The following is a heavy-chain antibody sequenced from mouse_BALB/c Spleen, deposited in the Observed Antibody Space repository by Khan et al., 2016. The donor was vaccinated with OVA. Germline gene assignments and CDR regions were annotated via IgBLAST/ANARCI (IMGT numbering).Heavy chain of an antibody. CDR1: GFTFSSYI. CDR3: ARHGNYVSFDY. V-gene: IGHV5-12-2*01. J-gene: IGHJ2*01. CDR2: ISNGGGST. D-gene: IGHD2-1*01. Sequence: EVELVESGGGLVQPGGSPKLSCAASGFTFSSYIMSWVRQTPEKRLEWVAYISNGGGSTYYLDTVKGRFTISRDNAKNTLYLQMSSLKSEDTDMYYCARHGNYVSFDYWGQGTTLTVSS.